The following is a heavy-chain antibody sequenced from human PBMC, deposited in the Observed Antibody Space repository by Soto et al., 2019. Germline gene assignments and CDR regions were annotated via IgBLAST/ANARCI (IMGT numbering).Heavy chain of an antibody. J-gene: IGHJ5*02. CDR1: GGTFSSYA. CDR2: IIPIFGTA. D-gene: IGHD3-22*01. CDR3: SRVGVDYYDSSGPPAVFDP. V-gene: IGHV1-69*06. Sequence: QVQLVQSGAEVKKPGSSVKVSCKASGGTFSSYAISWVRQAPGQGLEWMGGIIPIFGTANYAQKFQGRVTITADKSTSTAYLELSSRRSEDTAVYSCSRVGVDYYDSSGPPAVFDPWGQGTLVTVSS.